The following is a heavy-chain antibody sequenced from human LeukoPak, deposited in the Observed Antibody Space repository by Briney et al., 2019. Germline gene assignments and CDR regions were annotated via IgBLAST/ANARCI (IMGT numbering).Heavy chain of an antibody. V-gene: IGHV3-30*18. CDR1: GFPFSNYG. Sequence: PGGSLRLSCAASGFPFSNYGMHWVRQAPGKGLEWVAVISSNGIDKYYADSVRGRFTISRDNSKNTLYLQMNSLRPEDTAVYYCAKDKGREGDYWGQGNLVTVSS. J-gene: IGHJ4*02. CDR3: AKDKGREGDY. CDR2: ISSNGIDK. D-gene: IGHD1-26*01.